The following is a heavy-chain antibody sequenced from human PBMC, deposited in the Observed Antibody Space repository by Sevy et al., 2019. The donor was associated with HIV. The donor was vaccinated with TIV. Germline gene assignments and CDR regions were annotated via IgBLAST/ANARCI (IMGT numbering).Heavy chain of an antibody. Sequence: ASVKVSCKASGYTFTSYYMHWVRQAPGQGLEWMGIINPSGGSTSYAQKFQGRVTMTRDTSTSTVYMEVSSLRSEDTAVYYCARERGGEVGVDAFDIWGQGTMVTVS. CDR3: ARERGGEVGVDAFDI. V-gene: IGHV1-46*01. CDR2: INPSGGST. CDR1: GYTFTSYY. J-gene: IGHJ3*02. D-gene: IGHD1-26*01.